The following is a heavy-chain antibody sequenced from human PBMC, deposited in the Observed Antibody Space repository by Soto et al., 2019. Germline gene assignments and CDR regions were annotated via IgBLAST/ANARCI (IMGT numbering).Heavy chain of an antibody. V-gene: IGHV1-69*12. J-gene: IGHJ4*02. CDR3: VKVRGIPGYPGN. D-gene: IGHD6-25*01. Sequence: QVQLVQSGAEVRQPASSVKVSCKTSGGTFSSYAISWVRQAPGQGLEWMGGIVPIVDTSTYAQKFQGRVTITGDESKGTAYMGLSRLRSYETAIYYFVKVRGIPGYPGNWGQGTLVTVSS. CDR1: GGTFSSYA. CDR2: IVPIVDTS.